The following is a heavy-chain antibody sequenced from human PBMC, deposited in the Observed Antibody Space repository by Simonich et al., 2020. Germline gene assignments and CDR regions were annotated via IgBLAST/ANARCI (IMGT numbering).Heavy chain of an antibody. CDR1: GGSFSGYY. CDR3: ARVGGPDAFDI. Sequence: QVQLQESGPGLVKPSETLSLTCAVYGGSFSGYYWSWIRQPPGKGLECIGEINHSGNTNYNPSLKSRVTISVDTSKNQFSRKLSSVTAADTAVYYCARVGGPDAFDIWGQGTMVTVSS. D-gene: IGHD1-26*01. J-gene: IGHJ3*02. V-gene: IGHV4-34*01. CDR2: INHSGNT.